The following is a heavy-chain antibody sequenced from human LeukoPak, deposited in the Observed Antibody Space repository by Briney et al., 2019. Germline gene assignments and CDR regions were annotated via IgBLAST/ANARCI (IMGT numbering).Heavy chain of an antibody. CDR3: ARGGYCGGDCYFYY. D-gene: IGHD2-21*02. CDR1: GGSISSGSYY. J-gene: IGHJ4*02. V-gene: IGHV4-61*02. Sequence: SETLSLTCTVSGGSISSGSYYWSWIRQPAGKGLEWIGRIYSSGSTNYNPSLKSRVTISVDTSKNQFSLKLSSVTAADTAVYYCARGGYCGGDCYFYYWGQGTLVTVSS. CDR2: IYSSGST.